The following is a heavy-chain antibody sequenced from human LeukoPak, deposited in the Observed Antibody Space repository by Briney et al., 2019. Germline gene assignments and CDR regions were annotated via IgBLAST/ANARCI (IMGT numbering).Heavy chain of an antibody. Sequence: SETLSLTCAVYGGSFSGYHWSWIRQPPGKGLEWIGEINHSGSTNYNPSLKGRVTISVDTSKNQFSLKLSSVTAADTAVYYCASTSSGYYLTNFDYWGQGTLVTVSS. CDR2: INHSGST. CDR3: ASTSSGYYLTNFDY. V-gene: IGHV4-34*01. J-gene: IGHJ4*02. D-gene: IGHD3-22*01. CDR1: GGSFSGYH.